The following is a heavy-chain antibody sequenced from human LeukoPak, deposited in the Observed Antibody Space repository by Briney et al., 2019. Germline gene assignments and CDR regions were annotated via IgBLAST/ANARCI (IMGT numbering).Heavy chain of an antibody. Sequence: GVSLRLSCAASGFTFSSYWMSWVRQAPGKGLEWVANIKQDGSEKYYVDSVKGRFTISRDNAKNSLYLQMNSLRAEDTAVYYCARGNDYYDSSGYRYWGQGTLVTVSS. V-gene: IGHV3-7*01. CDR3: ARGNDYYDSSGYRY. CDR2: IKQDGSEK. J-gene: IGHJ4*02. D-gene: IGHD3-22*01. CDR1: GFTFSSYW.